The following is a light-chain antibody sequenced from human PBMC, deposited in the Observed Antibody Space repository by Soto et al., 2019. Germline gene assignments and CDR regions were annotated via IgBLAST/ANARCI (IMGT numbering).Light chain of an antibody. Sequence: EIVLTQSPGTLSLSPGERATLSCRASQSVSSSYLAWYQQKPGQPPRLLIYGASSRAPGIPDRFSGSWSGTDCTLTISRLEPEDFAVYYCQQYGSSYTFGQGTKLDIK. J-gene: IGKJ2*01. CDR3: QQYGSSYT. V-gene: IGKV3-20*01. CDR2: GAS. CDR1: QSVSSSY.